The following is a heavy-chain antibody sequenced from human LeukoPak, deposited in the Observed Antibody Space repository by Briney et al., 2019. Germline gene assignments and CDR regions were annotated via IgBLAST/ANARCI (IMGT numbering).Heavy chain of an antibody. J-gene: IGHJ1*01. D-gene: IGHD3-16*01. Sequence: SETLSLTCSVSGDSISSSSYYWGWGRQPPGKGLEWIGDIYYSGRTYYDSSLKSRLTIGIDTSKNEFSLTLRSVTATGTAVYYCARRPYYDSTGFLDWGQGTLVSVSP. CDR3: ARRPYYDSTGFLD. CDR2: IYYSGRT. V-gene: IGHV4-39*01. CDR1: GDSISSSSYY.